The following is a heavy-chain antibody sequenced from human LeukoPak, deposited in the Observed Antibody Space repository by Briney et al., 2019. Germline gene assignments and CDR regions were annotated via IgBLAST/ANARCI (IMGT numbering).Heavy chain of an antibody. CDR3: ARGHLRTGTREFDS. J-gene: IGHJ4*02. V-gene: IGHV4-34*01. CDR1: GGSFNDYF. CDR2: INHGGST. D-gene: IGHD1-7*01. Sequence: SDTLSLTCAVYGGSFNDYFWSWIRQTPAKGLEWIGEINHGGSTKYNPSLESRVTLSVDTSKNQFSLKLTSVTAADTAVYHCARGHLRTGTREFDSWGQGTLVTVSS.